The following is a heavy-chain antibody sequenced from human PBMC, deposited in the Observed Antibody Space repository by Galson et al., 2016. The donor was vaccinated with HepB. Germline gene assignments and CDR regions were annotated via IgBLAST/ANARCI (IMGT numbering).Heavy chain of an antibody. V-gene: IGHV4-59*01. CDR2: INYIGTT. Sequence: SETLSLTCTVSGGPINTYYWSWIRQPPGKGLEWVGYINYIGTTNYSPALKSRASLSVDTSKNQFSLKLTSVTAADTAVYYCARGPADYYDRSAYKYYDYYYGMDVWGQGTTVTVSS. J-gene: IGHJ6*02. D-gene: IGHD3-22*01. CDR3: ARGPADYYDRSAYKYYDYYYGMDV. CDR1: GGPINTYY.